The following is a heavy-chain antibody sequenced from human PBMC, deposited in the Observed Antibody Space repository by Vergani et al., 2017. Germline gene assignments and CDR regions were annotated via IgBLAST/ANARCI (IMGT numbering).Heavy chain of an antibody. CDR2: IIPIFGTA. V-gene: IGHV1-69*13. CDR3: ARAGYSSGWYVVSNY. CDR1: GYTFTSYG. D-gene: IGHD6-19*01. Sequence: QVQLVQSGAEVKKPGASVKVSCKASGYTFTSYGISWVRQAPGQGLEWMGGIIPIFGTANYAQKFQGRVTITADESTSTAYMELSSLRSEDTAVYYCARAGYSSGWYVVSNYWGQGTLVTVSA. J-gene: IGHJ4*02.